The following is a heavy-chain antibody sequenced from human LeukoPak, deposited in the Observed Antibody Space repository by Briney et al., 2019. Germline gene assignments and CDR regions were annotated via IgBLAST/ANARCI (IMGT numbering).Heavy chain of an antibody. CDR2: ISGDGGST. CDR1: GFTFDDYA. CDR3: AKGGYSYGIEVDY. D-gene: IGHD5-18*01. Sequence: PGGSLRLSCAASGFTFDDYAMHWVRQAPGKGLEWVSLISGDGGSTYYADSVKGRFTISRDNSKNSLYLQMNSLRTEDTALYCCAKGGYSYGIEVDYWGQGTLVTVSS. V-gene: IGHV3-43*02. J-gene: IGHJ4*02.